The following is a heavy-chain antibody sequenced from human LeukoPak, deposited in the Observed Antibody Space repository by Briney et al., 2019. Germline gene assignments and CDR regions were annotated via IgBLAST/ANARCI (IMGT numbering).Heavy chain of an antibody. V-gene: IGHV1-46*01. Sequence: ASVTVSCKASGYTFTSYYMHWVRQDPGQGLEWMGIIYPSGGSTSYAQKLQGRVTMTRDTSTSTVYMELSNLRSEDTAVYYRARDSIFLEKPHYYGSGSPNLYFDYWGQGTLVTVSS. CDR1: GYTFTSYY. CDR2: IYPSGGST. J-gene: IGHJ4*02. D-gene: IGHD3-10*01. CDR3: ARDSIFLEKPHYYGSGSPNLYFDY.